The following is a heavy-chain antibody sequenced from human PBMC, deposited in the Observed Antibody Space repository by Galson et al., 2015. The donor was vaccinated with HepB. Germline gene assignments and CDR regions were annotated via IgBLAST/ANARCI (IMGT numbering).Heavy chain of an antibody. J-gene: IGHJ4*02. Sequence: SLRLSCAASGFTFSSYGMHWVRQAPGKGLEWVAVISYDGSNKYYADSVKGRFTISRDNSKNTLYLQMNSLRSEDTAVYYCARIGYDSSGYYSDYWGQGTLVTVSS. D-gene: IGHD3-22*01. CDR2: ISYDGSNK. CDR1: GFTFSSYG. V-gene: IGHV3-30*03. CDR3: ARIGYDSSGYYSDY.